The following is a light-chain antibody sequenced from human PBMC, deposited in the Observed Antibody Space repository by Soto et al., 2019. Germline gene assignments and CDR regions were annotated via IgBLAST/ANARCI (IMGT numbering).Light chain of an antibody. V-gene: IGKV1-27*01. CDR2: GAS. CDR3: QRYNSVPNT. CDR1: QGISSY. Sequence: DIQMTQSPSSLSASVGDRVTITCRASQGISSYLAWYQQKPGKVPKLLIYGASTLHSGVPSRFSGSGSGTDFTLTISSLQPEDVATNYFQRYNSVPNTFGPGTKVDIK. J-gene: IGKJ3*01.